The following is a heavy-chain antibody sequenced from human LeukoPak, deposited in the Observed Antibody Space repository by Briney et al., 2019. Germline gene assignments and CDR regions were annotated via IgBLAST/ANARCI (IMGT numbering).Heavy chain of an antibody. CDR2: IGFRNSYI. Sequence: GGSLRLSCAASGFTFSSYSMNWVRQAPGKGLEWDSSIGFRNSYIYYADSVKGRFTISRDNAKNSLYLQMDSLRAEDTAVYYCARGLGAAVAGTDWYFDLWGRGTLVTVSS. D-gene: IGHD6-19*01. CDR3: ARGLGAAVAGTDWYFDL. V-gene: IGHV3-21*01. J-gene: IGHJ2*01. CDR1: GFTFSSYS.